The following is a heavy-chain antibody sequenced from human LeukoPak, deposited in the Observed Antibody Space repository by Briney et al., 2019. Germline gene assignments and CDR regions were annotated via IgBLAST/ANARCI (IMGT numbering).Heavy chain of an antibody. V-gene: IGHV3-21*01. CDR3: ARAGRVWFGESPFDY. D-gene: IGHD3-10*01. CDR1: GFTFSSYS. J-gene: IGHJ4*02. CDR2: ISSSSSYI. Sequence: PGGSLRLSCAASGFTFSSYSMNWVRQAPGKGLEWVSSISSSSSYIYYADSAKGRFTISRDNAKNSLYLQMNSLRAEDTAVYYCARAGRVWFGESPFDYWGQGTLVTVSS.